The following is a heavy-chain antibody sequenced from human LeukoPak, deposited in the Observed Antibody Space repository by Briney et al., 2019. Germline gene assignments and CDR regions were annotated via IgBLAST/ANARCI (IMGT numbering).Heavy chain of an antibody. CDR2: INNDGTGT. CDR3: ARKIPGTSYFES. Sequence: PGGSLRLSCAASGFTFSSYWMHWVRQAPGKGLVWVSRINNDGTGTSYADSVRGRFTISRDNAKNTLFLQMSSLRAEDTAVYYCARKIPGTSYFESWGQGTLVTVSS. D-gene: IGHD1-7*01. V-gene: IGHV3-74*01. J-gene: IGHJ4*02. CDR1: GFTFSSYW.